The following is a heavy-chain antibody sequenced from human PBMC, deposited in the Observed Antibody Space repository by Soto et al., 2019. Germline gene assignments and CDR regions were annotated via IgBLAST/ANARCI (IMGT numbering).Heavy chain of an antibody. J-gene: IGHJ6*02. CDR3: AREMATIPNLYYDYGMDF. CDR2: ISAYNGNT. V-gene: IGHV1-18*04. CDR1: GYTFTSYG. Sequence: ASVKVSCKASGYTFTSYGISCVRQAPGQGLEWMGWISAYNGNTNSAQKLQGRVTMTTDTSTSTANMELRSLRSYDTAMYSCAREMATIPNLYYDYGMDFWGQGTTVTVSS.